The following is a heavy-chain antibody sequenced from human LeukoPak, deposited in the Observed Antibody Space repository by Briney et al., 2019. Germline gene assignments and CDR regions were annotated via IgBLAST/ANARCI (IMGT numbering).Heavy chain of an antibody. J-gene: IGHJ6*03. CDR2: ISAYNGNT. Sequence: ASVKVSCKASGYTFTSYGISWVRQAPGQGLEWMGWISAYNGNTNYAQKLQGRVTMTTDTSMSTAYMELRSLRSDDTAVYYCARELTTVTTYYYYMDVWGKGTTVTVSS. V-gene: IGHV1-18*01. CDR1: GYTFTSYG. CDR3: ARELTTVTTYYYYMDV. D-gene: IGHD4-17*01.